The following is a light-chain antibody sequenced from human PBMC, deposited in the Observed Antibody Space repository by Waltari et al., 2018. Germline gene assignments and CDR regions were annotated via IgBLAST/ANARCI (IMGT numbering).Light chain of an antibody. CDR3: QAWDSSTFYV. CDR2: QDS. J-gene: IGLJ1*01. Sequence: SYHLTQPPSVSVSPGQTATLTCPGDNLGAQYPCWYQQKPGQSPVLVIYQDSKRPSWIPERFSGSNSGNTATLTISGTQAMDEADYYCQAWDSSTFYVFGTGTKVTVL. V-gene: IGLV3-1*01. CDR1: NLGAQY.